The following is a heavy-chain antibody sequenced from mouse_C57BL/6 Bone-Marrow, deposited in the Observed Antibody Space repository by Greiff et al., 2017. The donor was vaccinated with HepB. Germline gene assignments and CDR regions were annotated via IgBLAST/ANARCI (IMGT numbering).Heavy chain of an antibody. CDR1: GFTFSDFY. J-gene: IGHJ2*01. Sequence: EVTLMESGGGLVQSGRSLRLSCATSGFTFSDFYMEWVRQAPGKGLEWIAASRNKANDYTTEYSASVKGRFIVSRDTSQSILYLQMNALRAEDTAIYYCARGAQLGRGYYFDYWGQGTTLTVSS. D-gene: IGHD4-1*02. CDR3: ARGAQLGRGYYFDY. V-gene: IGHV7-1*01. CDR2: SRNKANDYTT.